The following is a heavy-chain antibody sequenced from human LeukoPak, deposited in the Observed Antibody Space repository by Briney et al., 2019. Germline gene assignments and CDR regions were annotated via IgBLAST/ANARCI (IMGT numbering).Heavy chain of an antibody. V-gene: IGHV3-21*01. Sequence: PGGSLRLSCAASGFTFSSYNMNWVRQAPGKGLEWVSSITSGSSYIYYADSVKGRFTISRDNAKNSLYLQMNSLRAEDTAVYYCAVPQAPLDYWGQGTLVTVSP. CDR1: GFTFSSYN. J-gene: IGHJ4*02. CDR3: AVPQAPLDY. CDR2: ITSGSSYI. D-gene: IGHD6-6*01.